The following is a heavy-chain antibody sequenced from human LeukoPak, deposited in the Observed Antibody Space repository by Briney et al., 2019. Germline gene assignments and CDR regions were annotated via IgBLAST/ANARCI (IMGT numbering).Heavy chain of an antibody. CDR3: ARQAHCATDCCYPFAY. Sequence: PSETLSDTCTVSGGSNSGSYGSWIWQPPGEGLEWIGYIHYSGSTNYNPSLKSRVTISADTTKNHCSLKLSSVTAADTAVYYCARQAHCATDCCYPFAYWRQPTLLTVSS. D-gene: IGHD2-21*01. CDR1: GGSNSGSY. CDR2: IHYSGST. V-gene: IGHV4-59*08. J-gene: IGHJ4*02.